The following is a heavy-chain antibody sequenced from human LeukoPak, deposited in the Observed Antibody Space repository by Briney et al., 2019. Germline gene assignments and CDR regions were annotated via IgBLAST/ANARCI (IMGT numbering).Heavy chain of an antibody. CDR3: ATIIAVAGYFDY. CDR2: INAGNGHT. CDR1: GYTFSNYA. Sequence: ASVKVPCKASGYTFSNYAIHWVRQAPGQRFEWMGWINAGNGHTKYSQNFQGRVTITRDSSASTVYMELSSLRSEDTAVYYCATIIAVAGYFDYWGQGTLVTVSS. D-gene: IGHD6-19*01. V-gene: IGHV1-3*01. J-gene: IGHJ4*02.